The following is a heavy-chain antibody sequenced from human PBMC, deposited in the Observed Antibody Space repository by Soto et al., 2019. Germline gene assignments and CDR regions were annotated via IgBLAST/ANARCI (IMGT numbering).Heavy chain of an antibody. Sequence: GGSLRLSCAASGFTFSSYAMSWVRQAPGKGLEWVSAISGSGGSTYYADSVKGRFTISRDNSKNTLYLQMNSLRAEDTAVYYCANQGGQDIVVVPAAIDLLPFDYWGQGTLVTVSS. D-gene: IGHD2-2*02. CDR3: ANQGGQDIVVVPAAIDLLPFDY. CDR2: ISGSGGST. J-gene: IGHJ4*02. V-gene: IGHV3-23*01. CDR1: GFTFSSYA.